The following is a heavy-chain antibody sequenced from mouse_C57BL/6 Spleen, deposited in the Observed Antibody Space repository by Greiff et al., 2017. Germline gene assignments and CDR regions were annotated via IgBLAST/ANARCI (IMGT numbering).Heavy chain of an antibody. CDR1: GYSFTGYY. Sequence: EVKLMESGPELVKPGASVKISCKASGYSFTGYYMNWVKQSPEKSLEWIGEINPSTGGTTYNQKFKAKATLTVDKSSSTAYMQLKSLTSEDSAVYYCAREELGRLAMDYWGQGTSVTVSS. CDR2: INPSTGGT. D-gene: IGHD4-1*01. CDR3: AREELGRLAMDY. J-gene: IGHJ4*01. V-gene: IGHV1-42*01.